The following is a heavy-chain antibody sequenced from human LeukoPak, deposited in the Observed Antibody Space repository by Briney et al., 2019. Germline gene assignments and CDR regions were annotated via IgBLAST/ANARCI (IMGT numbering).Heavy chain of an antibody. CDR3: ARGLKYYYDRSGYYGGDY. J-gene: IGHJ4*02. CDR2: ISNTGDTK. D-gene: IGHD3-22*01. Sequence: PAESLTLSCTVSGFIFNNFYMSWIRQPPGKGLEWNSYISNTGDTKYYADSVRGRFIISRDNADNSLSLELDSLRDEETGIYYCARGLKYYYDRSGYYGGDYWGQGTPVTVSS. V-gene: IGHV3-11*01. CDR1: GFIFNNFY.